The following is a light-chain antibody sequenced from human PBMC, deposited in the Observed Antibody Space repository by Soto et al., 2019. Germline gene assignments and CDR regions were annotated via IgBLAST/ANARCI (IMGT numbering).Light chain of an antibody. V-gene: IGLV2-11*01. Sequence: QSALTQPRSVSGSPGQSVTISCTGTSSDVGNYNYVSWYQHHPGKAPKLMIYDVSKRPSGVPDRFSGSKSGNTASLTISGLQAEDEADYYCCSYANSLFGGGTKLTVL. J-gene: IGLJ2*01. CDR2: DVS. CDR1: SSDVGNYNY. CDR3: CSYANSL.